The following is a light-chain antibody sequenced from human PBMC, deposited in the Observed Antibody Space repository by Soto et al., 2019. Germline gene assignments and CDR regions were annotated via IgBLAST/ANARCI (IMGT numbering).Light chain of an antibody. CDR2: KAS. Sequence: DIQMTQSPSILSASVGDRVTITCRASQSISSGLAWYQQKPGKAPNLLIYKASHLENGVPSRFSGSGSGTEFTLTISSLQPGDFATYYCQHYNSDSITFGQGTQLEIK. J-gene: IGKJ5*01. CDR3: QHYNSDSIT. V-gene: IGKV1-5*03. CDR1: QSISSG.